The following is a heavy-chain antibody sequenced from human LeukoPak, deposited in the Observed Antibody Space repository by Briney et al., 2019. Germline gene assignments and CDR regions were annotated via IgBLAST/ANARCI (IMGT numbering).Heavy chain of an antibody. CDR2: ISWNSGSI. J-gene: IGHJ4*02. V-gene: IGHV3-9*01. CDR3: AKDLRDGYNRPGDYFDY. D-gene: IGHD5-24*01. CDR1: GFTFDDYA. Sequence: PGGSLRLSCAASGFTFDDYAMHWVRQAPGKGPEWVSGISWNSGSIGYADSVKGRFTISRDNAKNSLYLQMNSLRAEDTALYYCAKDLRDGYNRPGDYFDYWGQGTLVTVSS.